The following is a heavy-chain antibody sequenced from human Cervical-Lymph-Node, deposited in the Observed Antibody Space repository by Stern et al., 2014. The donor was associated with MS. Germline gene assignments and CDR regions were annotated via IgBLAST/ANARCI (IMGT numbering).Heavy chain of an antibody. J-gene: IGHJ6*02. V-gene: IGHV3-30*01. CDR3: ARDGGPVRFSGYGMDV. Sequence: VQLVPSGRGFVQPGRSLSLSCTAPGFTFSSYAMHSVRPAPGTGLAWVAVLSYDGSNKYDEDSVKGRFTSSRDKSKNTLYLQRNSRRAEDTAVYYCARDGGPVRFSGYGMDVWGQGTTVTVS. CDR2: LSYDGSNK. D-gene: IGHD3-3*01. CDR1: GFTFSSYA.